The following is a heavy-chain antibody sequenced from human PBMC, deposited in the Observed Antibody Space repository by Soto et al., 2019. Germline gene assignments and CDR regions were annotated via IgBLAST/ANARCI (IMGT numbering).Heavy chain of an antibody. CDR3: ASEFYYGSRPWY. V-gene: IGHV1-18*01. Sequence: QVQLVQSGAEVKKPGASVKVSCMASGYTFTSYGITWVRQAPGQGLEWMGWISAYNGNTNYAQKLQGRVTMTTDTSSTTAYMELRSLRSADTAVYSSASEFYYGSRPWYWGQVTLVTVSS. D-gene: IGHD3-10*01. CDR1: GYTFTSYG. J-gene: IGHJ4*02. CDR2: ISAYNGNT.